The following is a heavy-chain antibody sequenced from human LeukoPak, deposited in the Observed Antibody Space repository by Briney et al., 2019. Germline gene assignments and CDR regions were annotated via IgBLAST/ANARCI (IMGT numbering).Heavy chain of an antibody. CDR1: GFTFSDHY. Sequence: GGSLRLSCAASGFTFSDHYMDWVREAPGKGLEWVARIRNKPKSYTTDYAASVKGRFIISRDDSKNSLYLQMNNLKIEDTALYYCADVTYISAWWHDSWGQGTLVTVSS. CDR3: ADVTYISAWWHDS. CDR2: IRNKPKSYTT. D-gene: IGHD6-19*01. J-gene: IGHJ4*02. V-gene: IGHV3-72*01.